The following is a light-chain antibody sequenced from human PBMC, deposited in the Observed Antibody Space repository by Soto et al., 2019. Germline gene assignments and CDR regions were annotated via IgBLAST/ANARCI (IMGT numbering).Light chain of an antibody. CDR3: QQYNNWPYT. V-gene: IGKV3-15*01. J-gene: IGKJ2*01. CDR1: QSVSSN. Sequence: EIVMTQSPATLSVSPGERATLSCRASQSVSSNLAWYQQKHGQAPRLLIYGASTRATGSPARFSGSGSGTEFTLTISSLQSEDFAVYYCQQYNNWPYTFGQGTKLEIK. CDR2: GAS.